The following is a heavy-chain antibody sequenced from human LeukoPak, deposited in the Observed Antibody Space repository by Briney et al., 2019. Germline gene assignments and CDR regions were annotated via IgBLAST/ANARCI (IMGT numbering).Heavy chain of an antibody. D-gene: IGHD6-13*01. CDR1: GYTFTGYY. J-gene: IGHJ3*02. CDR2: INPNSGGT. CDR3: AREFIAAAAADAFDI. V-gene: IGHV1-2*04. Sequence: GASVNVSCKASGYTFTGYYMHWVRQAPGQGLEWMGWINPNSGGTNYAQKFQGWVTMTRDTSISTAYMELSRLRSDDTAVYYCAREFIAAAAADAFDIWGQGTMVTVSS.